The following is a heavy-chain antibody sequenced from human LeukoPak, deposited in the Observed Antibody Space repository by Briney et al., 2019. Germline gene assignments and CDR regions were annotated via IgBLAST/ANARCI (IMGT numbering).Heavy chain of an antibody. Sequence: AGGSLRLSCAASGFTFSSYAMHWVRQAPGKGLEWVAVISYDGSNKYYADSVKGRFTISRDNSKNTLYLQMNSLRAEDTAVYYCAREWSYGDYFDYWGQGTLVTVSS. CDR1: GFTFSSYA. CDR3: AREWSYGDYFDY. D-gene: IGHD4-17*01. CDR2: ISYDGSNK. J-gene: IGHJ4*02. V-gene: IGHV3-30-3*01.